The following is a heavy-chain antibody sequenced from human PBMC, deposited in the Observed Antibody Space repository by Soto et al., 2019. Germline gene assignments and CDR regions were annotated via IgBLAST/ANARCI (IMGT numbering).Heavy chain of an antibody. V-gene: IGHV3-7*01. J-gene: IGHJ3*02. CDR1: GFTFSSYW. CDR2: IKQDGSEK. D-gene: IGHD3-10*01. Sequence: GGSLRLSCAASGFTFSSYWMSWVRQAPGKGLEWVANIKQDGSEKYYVDSVKGRFTISRDNAKNSLYLQMNSLRAEDTAVYYCARDPYGSGSPGAFDIWGQGTMVTVSS. CDR3: ARDPYGSGSPGAFDI.